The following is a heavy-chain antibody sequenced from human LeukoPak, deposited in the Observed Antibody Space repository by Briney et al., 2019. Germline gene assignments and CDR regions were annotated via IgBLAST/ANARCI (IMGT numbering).Heavy chain of an antibody. V-gene: IGHV4-59*12. D-gene: IGHD3-9*01. Sequence: PSETLSLTCTVSGGSISSYYWSWIRQPPGKGLEWIGYIYYSGSTNYNPSLKSRVTISVDTSKNQFSLNLSSVTAADTSVYYCARRSYYDILTGTYNWFDPWGQGTLVTVSS. CDR3: ARRSYYDILTGTYNWFDP. CDR1: GGSISSYY. CDR2: IYYSGST. J-gene: IGHJ5*02.